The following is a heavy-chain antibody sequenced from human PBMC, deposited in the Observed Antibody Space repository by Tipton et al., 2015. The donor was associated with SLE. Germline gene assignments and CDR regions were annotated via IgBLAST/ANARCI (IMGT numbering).Heavy chain of an antibody. CDR2: VCNSVST. CDR1: GASVSSLC. D-gene: IGHD1-1*01. Sequence: TLSLTCTVSGASVSSLCWNWIRQSPGKGLEWIACVCNSVSTNYDPSLKSRGNISVDTSKNHFSLELTSVTAADTAVYYCATGHFDFWGQGRLVTVSS. V-gene: IGHV4-59*08. J-gene: IGHJ5*01. CDR3: ATGHFDF.